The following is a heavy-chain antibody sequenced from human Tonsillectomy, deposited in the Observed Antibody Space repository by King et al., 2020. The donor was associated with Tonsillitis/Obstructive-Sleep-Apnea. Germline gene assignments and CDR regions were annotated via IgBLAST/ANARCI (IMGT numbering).Heavy chain of an antibody. CDR2: ISGDGGST. D-gene: IGHD4-23*01. CDR1: GFTFDDYA. Sequence: EVQLVESGGGVVQPGGSLRLSCAASGFTFDDYAMHWVRQAPGKGLEWVSLISGDGGSTYYADSVKGRFTISRDNSKNSLYLQMNSLRTEDTALYYCAKDIRYLDYGGNSMAIDYWGQGTLVTVSS. V-gene: IGHV3-43*02. CDR3: AKDIRYLDYGGNSMAIDY. J-gene: IGHJ4*02.